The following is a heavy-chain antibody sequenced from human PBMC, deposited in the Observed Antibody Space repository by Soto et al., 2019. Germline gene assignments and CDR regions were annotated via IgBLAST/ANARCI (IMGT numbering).Heavy chain of an antibody. CDR1: ATSIRGSIHY. J-gene: IGHJ3*02. V-gene: IGHV4-39*01. Sequence: PADSLCPTFTDAATSIRGSIHYSDWIRQPPGKGLEWIGSIYYSGSTYYNPSLKSRVTISVDTSKNQFSLKLSSVTAADTAVYYCARLTGGFGELDIWGQGTMVTVSS. CDR3: ARLTGGFGELDI. CDR2: IYYSGST. D-gene: IGHD3-10*01.